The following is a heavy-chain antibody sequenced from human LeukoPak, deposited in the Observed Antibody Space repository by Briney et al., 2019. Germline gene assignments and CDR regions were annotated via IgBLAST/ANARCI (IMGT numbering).Heavy chain of an antibody. CDR1: GYTLTELS. J-gene: IGHJ4*02. CDR2: FDPEDGET. D-gene: IGHD3-10*01. CDR3: AIGRGVILY. Sequence: ASVKVSCKVSGYTLTELSMHWVRQAPGKGLEWMGGFDPEDGETIYAQKFQGRVTMTEHTSTDTAYMELSSLRSEDTAVYYCAIGRGVILYWGQGTLVTVSS. V-gene: IGHV1-24*01.